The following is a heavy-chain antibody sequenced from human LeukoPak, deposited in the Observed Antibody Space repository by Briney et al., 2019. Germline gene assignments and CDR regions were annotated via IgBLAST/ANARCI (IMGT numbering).Heavy chain of an antibody. CDR3: ARGGSDPDSGRHSGGGSFDI. Sequence: GGSLCLVHAVSSSSATTSRIDSVRQAPGKGLEWVSSISSSSRYIYYGDSVMGRFTISRDNAKNSLYLQMNSLRSEDTAVYYCARGGSDPDSGRHSGGGSFDIWGQGTMVTVSS. J-gene: IGHJ3*02. V-gene: IGHV3-21*01. CDR2: ISSSSRYI. D-gene: IGHD1-26*01. CDR1: SSSATTSR.